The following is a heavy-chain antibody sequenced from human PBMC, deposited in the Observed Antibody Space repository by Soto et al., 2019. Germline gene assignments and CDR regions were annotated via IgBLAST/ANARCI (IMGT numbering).Heavy chain of an antibody. V-gene: IGHV4-59*12. CDR1: GGSISSYY. J-gene: IGHJ4*02. D-gene: IGHD4-17*01. CDR3: ARSPEATVTAFDY. CDR2: IYYSGST. Sequence: SETLSLTCTVSGGSISSYYWSWIRQPPGKGLEWIGYIYYSGSTYYNPSLKSRVTISVDTSKNQFSLKLSSVTAVDTAVYYCARSPEATVTAFDYWGQGTLVTVSS.